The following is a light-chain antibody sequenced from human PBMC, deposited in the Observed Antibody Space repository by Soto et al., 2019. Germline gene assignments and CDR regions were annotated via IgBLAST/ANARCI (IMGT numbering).Light chain of an antibody. V-gene: IGKV3-20*01. CDR3: QRYDNWPLT. CDR2: SAS. Sequence: ILLTQSPGTLSVSPGERATLSCRASQSVSSRFLAWYQQKPDPAPRLLIYSASSRATGIPDRFSGSGSRTDFTLTTSRLEPEDSAVYYCQRYDNWPLTFGGGTKVDIK. J-gene: IGKJ4*01. CDR1: QSVSSRF.